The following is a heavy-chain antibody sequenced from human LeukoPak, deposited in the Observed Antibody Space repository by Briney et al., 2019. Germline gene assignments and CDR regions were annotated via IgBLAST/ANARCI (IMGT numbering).Heavy chain of an antibody. Sequence: GASVKVSCKASGYTFTSYGIIWVRQAPGQGLEWMGWINPNSGGTNYAQKFQGRVTMTRDTSISTAYMELSRLRSDDTAVYYCARGGLRPLYGSGIVQSKYYLDYWGQGTLVTVSS. CDR1: GYTFTSYG. V-gene: IGHV1-2*02. CDR2: INPNSGGT. D-gene: IGHD3-10*01. CDR3: ARGGLRPLYGSGIVQSKYYLDY. J-gene: IGHJ4*02.